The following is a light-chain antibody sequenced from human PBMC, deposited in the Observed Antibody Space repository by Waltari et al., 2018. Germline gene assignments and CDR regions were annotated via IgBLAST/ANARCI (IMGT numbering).Light chain of an antibody. CDR3: AAWDDSLNGYV. V-gene: IGLV1-44*01. J-gene: IGLJ1*01. Sequence: QSVLTQPPSASGTPGQRVTISCSGSSSNIGSNTVNWYQQLPGTAPKLLIYSNNQGPSGVPDRFSGSQAGTSASVAISGLQSEDEADYYCAAWDDSLNGYVFGTGTKVTVL. CDR2: SNN. CDR1: SSNIGSNT.